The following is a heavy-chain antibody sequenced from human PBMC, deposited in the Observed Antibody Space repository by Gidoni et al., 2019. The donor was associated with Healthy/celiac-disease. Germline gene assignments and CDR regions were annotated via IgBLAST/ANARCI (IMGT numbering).Heavy chain of an antibody. CDR1: GFPFSSYG. Sequence: QVQLVESGGGVVQPGRSLRPSCAASGFPFSSYGMPWVRQAPGKGLEWVAVIWYDGSNKYYADSVKGRFTISRDNSKNTLYLQMNSLRAEDTAVYYCARDFMAVTPLYYFDYWGQGTLVTVSS. J-gene: IGHJ4*02. V-gene: IGHV3-33*01. CDR2: IWYDGSNK. CDR3: ARDFMAVTPLYYFDY. D-gene: IGHD2-21*02.